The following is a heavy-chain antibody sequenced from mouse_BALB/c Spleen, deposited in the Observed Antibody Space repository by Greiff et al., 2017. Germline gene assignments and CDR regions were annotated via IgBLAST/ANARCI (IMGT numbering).Heavy chain of an antibody. CDR3: ANLRWHDRAWCAY. CDR1: GFTFSSYT. J-gene: IGHJ3*01. D-gene: IGHD2-1*01. V-gene: IGHV5-9*03. Sequence: EVKVVESGGGLVKPGGSLKLSCAASGFTFSSYTMSWVRQTPEKRLEWVATISSGGGNTYYPDSVKGRFTISRDNAKNNLYLQMSSLRSEDTALYYCANLRWHDRAWCAYWGQGTLVTVSA. CDR2: ISSGGGNT.